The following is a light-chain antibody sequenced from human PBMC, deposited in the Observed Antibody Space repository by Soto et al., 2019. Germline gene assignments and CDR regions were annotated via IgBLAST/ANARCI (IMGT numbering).Light chain of an antibody. Sequence: DIQMTQSPSTLSASVGDRVSITCRASQSISRQLAWYQQKPGKAPNLLIYQASNLETGVPTRFTGSGSGTEFTLTISSLELDDLATYYCLQYHSYCTFGQGTKVEVK. V-gene: IGKV1-5*03. J-gene: IGKJ1*01. CDR2: QAS. CDR1: QSISRQ. CDR3: LQYHSYCT.